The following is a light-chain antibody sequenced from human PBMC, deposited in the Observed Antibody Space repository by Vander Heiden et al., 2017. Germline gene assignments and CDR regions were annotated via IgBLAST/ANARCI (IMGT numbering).Light chain of an antibody. J-gene: IGKJ1*01. V-gene: IGKV3-20*01. CDR1: QSVSSNY. CDR2: GAS. Sequence: EIVLTQSPGTLPLSPGERATLSCRASQSVSSNYLAWYQQKPGQAPRLLLYGASTRASGIPDRFRGSGSGTDFTLTISRLEPEGFAVYYCQQYGTSRTFGQGTKVEIK. CDR3: QQYGTSRT.